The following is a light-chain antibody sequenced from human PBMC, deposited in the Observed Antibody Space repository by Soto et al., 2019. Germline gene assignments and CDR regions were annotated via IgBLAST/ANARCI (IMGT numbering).Light chain of an antibody. CDR1: QSIGTY. Sequence: EIVLTQSPATLSLSPGERATLSCRASQSIGTYLAWYQQKPGQAPRLLIYGASSRATGIPDRFSGSGSGTEFTLTISSLQSEDFAVYFCQQYNNWPPITFGQGTRLEIK. J-gene: IGKJ5*01. CDR3: QQYNNWPPIT. CDR2: GAS. V-gene: IGKV3D-15*01.